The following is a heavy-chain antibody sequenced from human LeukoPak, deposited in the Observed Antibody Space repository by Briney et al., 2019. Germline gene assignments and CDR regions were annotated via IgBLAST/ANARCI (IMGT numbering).Heavy chain of an antibody. Sequence: AASVKVSCKASGYTFNAAYYIHWVRQAPGQRLEWMGWIHPNTGGTNYAQMFQGRVTMTRDTSISTAYMELSSLRSDDTAVYYCARGVSSSALPYFYYYMDVWGKGTTVTVSS. CDR3: ARGVSSSALPYFYYYMDV. CDR2: IHPNTGGT. J-gene: IGHJ6*03. D-gene: IGHD3-16*01. CDR1: GYTFNAAYY. V-gene: IGHV1-2*02.